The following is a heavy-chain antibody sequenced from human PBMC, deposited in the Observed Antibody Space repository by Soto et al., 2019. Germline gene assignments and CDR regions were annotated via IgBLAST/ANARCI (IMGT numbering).Heavy chain of an antibody. V-gene: IGHV4-34*01. CDR1: GGSFSGYY. D-gene: IGHD5-12*01. Sequence: SETLSLTCAVYGGSFSGYYWSWIRQPPGKGLEWIGEINHSGSTNYNPSLKSRVTISVDTSKNQFSLMLSSVTAADTAVYYCARENGATGVDYWGQGTLFTVSS. CDR3: ARENGATGVDY. CDR2: INHSGST. J-gene: IGHJ4*02.